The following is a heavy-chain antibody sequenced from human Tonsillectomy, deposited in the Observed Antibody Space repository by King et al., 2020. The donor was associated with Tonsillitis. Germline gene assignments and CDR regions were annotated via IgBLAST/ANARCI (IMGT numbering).Heavy chain of an antibody. CDR2: ISSRSTYI. J-gene: IGHJ4*02. Sequence: VQLVESGGGLVKPGDSLRLSCAASGFTFSSYNMNWVRQAPGKGLEWVSSISSRSTYIYYADSVKGRFTISRDNAKNSLYLHLNSLRAEDTSVDYCARDSHPKTGDYFDSWGQGTLVTVSS. CDR3: ARDSHPKTGDYFDS. D-gene: IGHD3-10*01. V-gene: IGHV3-21*01. CDR1: GFTFSSYN.